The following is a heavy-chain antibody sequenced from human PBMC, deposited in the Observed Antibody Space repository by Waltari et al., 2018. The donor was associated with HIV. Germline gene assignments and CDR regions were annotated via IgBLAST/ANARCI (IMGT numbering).Heavy chain of an antibody. Sequence: QVQLVESGGGVVQPGGSLSLSCAASGFTCRRFGMHWVRQAPGKGLEWVAFTRNDGRDKYYVDSVKGRFTISRDNSKNTLSLQMNSLRFEDTAVYYCVKEQTNTWSFDNWGQGSLVTVSS. J-gene: IGHJ4*02. V-gene: IGHV3-30*02. CDR2: TRNDGRDK. CDR1: GFTCRRFG. CDR3: VKEQTNTWSFDN.